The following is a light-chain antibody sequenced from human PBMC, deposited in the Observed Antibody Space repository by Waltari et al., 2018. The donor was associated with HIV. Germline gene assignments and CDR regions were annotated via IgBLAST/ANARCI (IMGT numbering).Light chain of an antibody. V-gene: IGLV2-23*02. J-gene: IGLJ1*01. CDR2: DVN. Sequence: QSALTQPASVSGSPGQSVTIFCTGTISDIGSHDYFSWYRVVPDKAPKLLIFDVNRRPSDISHRFSGSKSGYTASLMIFGLQPEDEADYFCSSFVNGGTYVFGSGTKV. CDR1: ISDIGSHDY. CDR3: SSFVNGGTYV.